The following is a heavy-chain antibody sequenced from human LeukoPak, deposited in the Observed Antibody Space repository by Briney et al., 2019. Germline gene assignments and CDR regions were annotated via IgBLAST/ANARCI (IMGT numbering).Heavy chain of an antibody. J-gene: IGHJ4*02. CDR2: IYPGDYDT. Sequence: GASLHISCKCSGSRFTSYWIGGGRQLPGKGLEWMGIIYPGDYDTRYSPSVQGQVTISADKSISTAYLQWSSLKALDTAMYYCARIWGKTYSRSWNYWGQGTVVRVFS. V-gene: IGHV5-51*01. D-gene: IGHD6-13*01. CDR1: GSRFTSYW. CDR3: ARIWGKTYSRSWNY.